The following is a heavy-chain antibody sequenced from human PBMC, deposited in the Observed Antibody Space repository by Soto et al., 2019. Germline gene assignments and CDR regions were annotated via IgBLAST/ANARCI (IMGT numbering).Heavy chain of an antibody. V-gene: IGHV1-69*13. CDR2: IIPIFGTA. D-gene: IGHD3-3*01. CDR3: YLEWLLSQPDYYYYGMDV. CDR1: GGTFSSYA. J-gene: IGHJ6*02. Sequence: GASVKVSCKASGGTFSSYAISWVRQAPGQGLEWKGGIIPIFGTANYAQKFQGRVTITADESTSTVYMELSSLRSEDTAVYYCYLEWLLSQPDYYYYGMDVWGQGTTVTVSS.